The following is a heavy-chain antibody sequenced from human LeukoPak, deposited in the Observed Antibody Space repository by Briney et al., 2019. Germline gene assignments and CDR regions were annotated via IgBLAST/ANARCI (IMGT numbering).Heavy chain of an antibody. CDR3: AGDYEGNLAFDT. CDR2: ISSSSTYI. CDR1: GFSFSNCS. Sequence: MPGGSLRLSCAASGFSFSNCSMNWVRQAPGEGLEWVSSISSSSTYIYYADSLEGRFTISRDNVRNSLYLQMNSLRAEDTAVYYCAGDYEGNLAFDTWGQGTMVTVSS. J-gene: IGHJ3*02. V-gene: IGHV3-21*01. D-gene: IGHD4-23*01.